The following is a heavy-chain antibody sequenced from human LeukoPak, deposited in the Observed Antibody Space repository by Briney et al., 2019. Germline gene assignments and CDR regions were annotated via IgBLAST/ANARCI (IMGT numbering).Heavy chain of an antibody. J-gene: IGHJ4*02. CDR2: ISGSGGST. D-gene: IGHD3-3*01. V-gene: IGHV3-23*01. CDR1: GFTFSSYA. CDR3: AKDRRYDFWSGYFDY. Sequence: GGSLRLSCAASGFTFSSYAMSWVRQAPGKGLEWVSAISGSGGSTYHADSVKGRFTISRDNSKNTLYLQMNSLRAEDTAVYYCAKDRRYDFWSGYFDYWGQGTLVTVSS.